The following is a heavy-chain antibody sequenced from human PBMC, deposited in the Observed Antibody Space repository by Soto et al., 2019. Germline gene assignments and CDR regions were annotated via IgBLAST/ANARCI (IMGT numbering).Heavy chain of an antibody. Sequence: PGGSLRLSCVASGFAFEDHAMHLVRQCPGKGLEWVSGISWNSDIIVYADSVKGRFTMSRDSVKNSLYLQMSSLRSEDTAVYYCARVSPTYRSGPGDYWGQGPRVTVSS. CDR3: ARVSPTYRSGPGDY. J-gene: IGHJ4*02. CDR1: GFAFEDHA. V-gene: IGHV3-9*01. D-gene: IGHD3-22*01. CDR2: ISWNSDII.